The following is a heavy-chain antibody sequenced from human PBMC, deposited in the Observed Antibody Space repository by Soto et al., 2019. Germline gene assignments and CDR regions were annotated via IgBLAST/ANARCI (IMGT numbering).Heavy chain of an antibody. Sequence: QPGGSLRLSCAASGFTFSSYWMSWVRQAPGKGLEWVANIKQDGSEKYYVDSVKGRFTISRDNAKNSLYLQMNSLRAEDTAVYYCARGSPSTSVAAGYYYYYGMDVWGQGTTVTVSS. D-gene: IGHD6-19*01. V-gene: IGHV3-7*03. CDR3: ARGSPSTSVAAGYYYYYGMDV. CDR2: IKQDGSEK. CDR1: GFTFSSYW. J-gene: IGHJ6*02.